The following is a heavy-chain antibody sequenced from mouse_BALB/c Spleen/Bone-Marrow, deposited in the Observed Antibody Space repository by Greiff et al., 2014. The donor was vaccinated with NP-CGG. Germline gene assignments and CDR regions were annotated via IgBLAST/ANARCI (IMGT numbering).Heavy chain of an antibody. Sequence: QVQLKQSGAELARPGASVKMSCKASGYTFTSYTMHWVKQRPGQGLEWIGYIDPSSGNTKYNQKFQDKATMTADKSSSTAYMQLSSLTSEDSAVYYCARYGYDWYFDVWGAGTTVTVSS. V-gene: IGHV1-4*01. CDR3: ARYGYDWYFDV. D-gene: IGHD2-14*01. J-gene: IGHJ1*01. CDR1: GYTFTSYT. CDR2: IDPSSGNT.